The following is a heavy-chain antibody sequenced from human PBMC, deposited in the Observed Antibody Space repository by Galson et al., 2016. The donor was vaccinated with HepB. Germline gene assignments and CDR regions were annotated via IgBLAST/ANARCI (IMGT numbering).Heavy chain of an antibody. Sequence: SVKVSCKASGYTFTSYYMHWVRQAPGQGLEWMGIINPSGTSTSCARKFQGRVTMTRDTSTSTVYMELSSLRSEDTAVYYCARDQGDGDCDYWGQGTLVTVSS. CDR3: ARDQGDGDCDY. V-gene: IGHV1-46*01. J-gene: IGHJ4*02. CDR1: GYTFTSYY. CDR2: INPSGTST. D-gene: IGHD2-21*02.